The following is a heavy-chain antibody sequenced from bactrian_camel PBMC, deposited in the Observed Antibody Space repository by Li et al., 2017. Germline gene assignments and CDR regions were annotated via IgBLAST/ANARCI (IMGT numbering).Heavy chain of an antibody. D-gene: IGHD2*01. V-gene: IGHV3S7*01. J-gene: IGHJ4*01. CDR3: AARTDSDCGIWHLATAGYFRY. CDR2: IAYDGWVS. Sequence: HVQLVESGGGLEQPGGSLRLSCTASGLIFSKAHINWVRQAPGKALEWIAQIAYDGWVSRYNDPAKGRFTISRDNAKNTLYLQMNSLKPDDTAMYYCAARTDSDCGIWHLATAGYFRYWGQGTQVTVS. CDR1: GLIFSKAH.